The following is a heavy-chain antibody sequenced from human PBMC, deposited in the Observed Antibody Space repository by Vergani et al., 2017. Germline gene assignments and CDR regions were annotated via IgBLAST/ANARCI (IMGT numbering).Heavy chain of an antibody. CDR3: AREGVGVAAAGTEAFDI. CDR2: ISGSGGST. D-gene: IGHD6-13*01. V-gene: IGHV3-23*01. CDR1: GFTFSSYA. Sequence: EVQLLESGGGLVQPGGSLRLSCAASGFTFSSYAMSWVRQAPGKGLEWVSAISGSGGSTYYADSVKGRFTISRDNSKNTLYLQMNSLRAEDTAVYYCAREGVGVAAAGTEAFDIWGQGTMVTVSS. J-gene: IGHJ3*02.